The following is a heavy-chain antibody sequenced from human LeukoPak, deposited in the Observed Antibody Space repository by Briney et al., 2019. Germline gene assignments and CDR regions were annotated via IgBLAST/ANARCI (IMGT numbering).Heavy chain of an antibody. J-gene: IGHJ1*01. CDR3: ARPPSQYCSSTSCYTEPEYFQH. CDR1: GFTFSSYS. V-gene: IGHV3-21*01. D-gene: IGHD2-2*02. Sequence: GGSLRLSCAASGFTFSSYSMNCVRQAPGKGLEWVSSISSSSSYIYYADSVKGRFTISRDNAKNSLYLQMNSLRAEDTAVYYCARPPSQYCSSTSCYTEPEYFQHWGQGTLFTVSS. CDR2: ISSSSSYI.